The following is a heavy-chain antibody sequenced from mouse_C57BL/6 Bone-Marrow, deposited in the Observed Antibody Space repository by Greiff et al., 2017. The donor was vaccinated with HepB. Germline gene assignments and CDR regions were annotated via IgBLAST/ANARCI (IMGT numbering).Heavy chain of an antibody. J-gene: IGHJ2*01. V-gene: IGHV1-69*01. CDR2: FDPSDSYT. D-gene: IGHD2-4*01. Sequence: QVQLQQPGAELVMPGASVKLSCKASGYTFTSYWMHWVKQRPGQGLEWIGEFDPSDSYTNYNQKFKGKATLTVDKSSSTAYMPLSSLTSEDSAVYYCARSYDYDFDYCGQGTTLTVSS. CDR1: GYTFTSYW. CDR3: ARSYDYDFDY.